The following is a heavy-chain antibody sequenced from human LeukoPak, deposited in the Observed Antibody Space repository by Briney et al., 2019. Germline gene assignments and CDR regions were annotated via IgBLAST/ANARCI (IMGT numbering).Heavy chain of an antibody. CDR1: GFTFSNTW. CDR3: TRDLGAYAQ. D-gene: IGHD1-26*01. CDR2: IRSKADGGTA. V-gene: IGHV3-15*01. Sequence: GGSLRLSCAASGFTFSNTWMSWVRQAPGKGLEWVGRIRSKADGGTAGYAAPVKGRFSMSRDDSKNTLYLQMNSLKTEDTAVYYCTRDLGAYAQWGQGTLVTVSS. J-gene: IGHJ4*02.